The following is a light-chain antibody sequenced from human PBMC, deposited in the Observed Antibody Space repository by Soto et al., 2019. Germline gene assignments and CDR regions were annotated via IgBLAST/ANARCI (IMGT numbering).Light chain of an antibody. CDR3: QQYTSYSLT. Sequence: DIQMTQSPSTLSASVGDRVTITCRATQTLSSWLAWYQQKPGKAPKLLIYDASSLESGVPSRFSGSGSGTEFTLTITSLQPDDFATYYCQQYTSYSLTVGGGTKVEIK. CDR1: QTLSSW. CDR2: DAS. J-gene: IGKJ4*01. V-gene: IGKV1-5*01.